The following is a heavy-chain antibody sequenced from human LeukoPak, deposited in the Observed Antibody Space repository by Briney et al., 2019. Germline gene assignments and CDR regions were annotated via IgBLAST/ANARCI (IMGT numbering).Heavy chain of an antibody. CDR1: GFTFSSYS. J-gene: IGHJ4*02. CDR2: ISGSGGST. V-gene: IGHV3-23*01. CDR3: AKENGYYPFPGN. Sequence: GGSLKLSCAASGFTFSSYSMNWVRQAPGKGLEWVSAISGSGGSTYYADSVKGRFTISRDNSKNTLYLQMNSLRAEDTAVYYCAKENGYYPFPGNWGQGTLVTVSS. D-gene: IGHD3-22*01.